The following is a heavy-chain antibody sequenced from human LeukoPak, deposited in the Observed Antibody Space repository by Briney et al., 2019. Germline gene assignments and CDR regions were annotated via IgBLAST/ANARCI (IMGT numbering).Heavy chain of an antibody. D-gene: IGHD6-13*01. CDR2: IYYSGST. CDR1: GGSISSYY. CDR3: ARASYTSSWLATPEYFQH. Sequence: SETLSLNCTVSGGSISSYYWSWIRQPPGKGLEWIGYIYYSGSTNYNPSLKSRVTISVDTSKNQFSLKLSSVTAADTAVYYCARASYTSSWLATPEYFQHWGQGTLVTVSS. V-gene: IGHV4-59*01. J-gene: IGHJ1*01.